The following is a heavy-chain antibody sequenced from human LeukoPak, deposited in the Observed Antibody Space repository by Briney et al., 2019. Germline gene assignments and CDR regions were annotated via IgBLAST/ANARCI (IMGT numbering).Heavy chain of an antibody. J-gene: IGHJ4*02. CDR1: GYTSTSYD. Sequence: ASVKVSCKASGYTSTSYDINWVRQAPGQGLEWMGWINPNSGGTNYAQKFQGRVTMTRDTSISTAYMELSRLTSDDTAVYYCARDGGFGDLEIDYWGQGTLVTVSS. D-gene: IGHD3-10*01. CDR3: ARDGGFGDLEIDY. CDR2: INPNSGGT. V-gene: IGHV1-2*02.